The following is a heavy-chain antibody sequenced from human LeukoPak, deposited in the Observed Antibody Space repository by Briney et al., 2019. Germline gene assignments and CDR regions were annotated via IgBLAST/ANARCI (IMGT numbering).Heavy chain of an antibody. CDR3: AKDSPRYCSGGSCCTFDY. V-gene: IGHV3-23*01. CDR2: ISGSGGST. J-gene: IGHJ4*02. CDR1: GFTFSSYA. Sequence: GGSLRLSCAASGFTFSSYAMGWVRQAPGKGLEWVSAISGSGGSTYYADSVKGRFTISRDNSKNTLYLQMNSLRAEDTAVYYCAKDSPRYCSGGSCCTFDYWGQGTLVTVSS. D-gene: IGHD2-15*01.